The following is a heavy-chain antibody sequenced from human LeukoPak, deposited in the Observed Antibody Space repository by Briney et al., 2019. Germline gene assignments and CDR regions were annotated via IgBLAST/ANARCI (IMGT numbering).Heavy chain of an antibody. V-gene: IGHV3-66*01. D-gene: IGHD3-22*01. CDR1: GISVSSNY. Sequence: TGGSLRLSCAASGISVSSNYMSWVRQAPGKGLQWVSVIYVDGSTYYADSVKGRITISRDNSRNTLYLQMNSLRAEDTAVYYCARVRYDSSGYYSIYDYWGQGTLVTVSS. J-gene: IGHJ4*02. CDR3: ARVRYDSSGYYSIYDY. CDR2: IYVDGST.